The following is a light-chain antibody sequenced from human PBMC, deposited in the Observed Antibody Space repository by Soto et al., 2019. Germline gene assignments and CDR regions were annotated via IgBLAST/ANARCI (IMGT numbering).Light chain of an antibody. J-gene: IGKJ4*01. CDR1: QSVLYISNNKNY. V-gene: IGKV4-1*01. Sequence: DIVMTQSPDSLAVSLGERATINCKSSQSVLYISNNKNYLAWYQQKPGQPPKLLIYWTSTRESGVPDRFSGSGSETDFTLTSSSLQAEDVAVYYGQQYYTSLTFGGGTKVEI. CDR3: QQYYTSLT. CDR2: WTS.